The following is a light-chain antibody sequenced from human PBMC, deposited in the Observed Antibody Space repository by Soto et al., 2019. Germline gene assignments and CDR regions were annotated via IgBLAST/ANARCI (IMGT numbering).Light chain of an antibody. Sequence: QSVLTQPPSASGTPGQRVTISCSGSSSNIGSNTVNWYQQLPGTAPKLLIYSNNQRPSGVPDRFSGSKSGTSASLAISGLQSEDEDDYYCSAWDDSLNVWVFGGGTKLTVL. J-gene: IGLJ3*02. CDR3: SAWDDSLNVWV. CDR1: SSNIGSNT. V-gene: IGLV1-44*01. CDR2: SNN.